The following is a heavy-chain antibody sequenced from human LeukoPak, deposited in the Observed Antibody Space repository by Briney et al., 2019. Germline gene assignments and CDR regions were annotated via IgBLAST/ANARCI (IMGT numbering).Heavy chain of an antibody. CDR2: IYYSGST. J-gene: IGHJ6*04. Sequence: SETLSLTCTVSGGSVSSGSYYWSWIRQPPGKGLEWIGYIYYSGSTNYNPSLKSRVTISVDTSKNLFSLKLSSVTAADTAVYCCARESPYGMDVWGKGTTVTVSS. CDR3: ARESPYGMDV. CDR1: GGSVSSGSYY. V-gene: IGHV4-61*01.